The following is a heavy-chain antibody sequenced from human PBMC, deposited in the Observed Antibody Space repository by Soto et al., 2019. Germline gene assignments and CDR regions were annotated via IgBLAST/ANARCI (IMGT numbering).Heavy chain of an antibody. CDR1: GFTFTSSA. CDR2: IVVGSDNT. D-gene: IGHD2-2*01. J-gene: IGHJ6*02. Sequence: SVKVSCKTSGFTFTSSAIQWVRQARGQRLEWIGWIVVGSDNTNYAQKFQERVTITRDLSTNTIYMDLSGLRSEDTAVYYCAKALAPSPLDYYYGMDVWGQGTTVTVSS. V-gene: IGHV1-58*02. CDR3: AKALAPSPLDYYYGMDV.